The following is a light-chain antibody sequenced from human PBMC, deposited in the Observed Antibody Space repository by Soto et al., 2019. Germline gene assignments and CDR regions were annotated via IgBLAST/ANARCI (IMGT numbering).Light chain of an antibody. V-gene: IGKV3-20*01. CDR3: QQYGGSPRA. Sequence: EIVLTQSPGTLYLSPGERGTLSCRASQSVSSGYLAWYQQRPGQAPRLLIYDASSRATGIPDRFSGSGSGTDFTLTISRLEPEDFAVDYCQQYGGSPRAFGQGTKV. CDR1: QSVSSGY. J-gene: IGKJ1*01. CDR2: DAS.